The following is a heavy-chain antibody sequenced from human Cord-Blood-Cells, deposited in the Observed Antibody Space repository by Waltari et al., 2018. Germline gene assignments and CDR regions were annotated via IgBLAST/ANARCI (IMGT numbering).Heavy chain of an antibody. Sequence: EVQLLQSGAEVKKPGESVKISCRGSGYSFTSYSIGWVRRIAGKGLEWMGIIFPGYSDTRYSPSFQGQVTISADKSISTAYLQWSSLKASDTAMYYCARLHCGGDCYSVNWFDPWGQGTLVTVSS. CDR2: IFPGYSDT. D-gene: IGHD2-21*01. J-gene: IGHJ5*02. CDR1: GYSFTSYS. CDR3: ARLHCGGDCYSVNWFDP. V-gene: IGHV5-51*01.